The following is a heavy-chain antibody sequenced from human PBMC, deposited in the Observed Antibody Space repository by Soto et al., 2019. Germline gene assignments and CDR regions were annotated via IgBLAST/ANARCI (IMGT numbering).Heavy chain of an antibody. CDR2: INHSGST. D-gene: IGHD3-3*01. Sequence: SETLSLTCAVYGGSFSDYYWTWIRQPPGKGLEWIGEINHSGSTTYNPSLKSRVTISVDTSKNHFSLKLSSVTAADTAVYYCARGTYTGVVIRVKDGMDVWGQGTTVTVS. CDR1: GGSFSDYY. J-gene: IGHJ6*02. V-gene: IGHV4-34*01. CDR3: ARGTYTGVVIRVKDGMDV.